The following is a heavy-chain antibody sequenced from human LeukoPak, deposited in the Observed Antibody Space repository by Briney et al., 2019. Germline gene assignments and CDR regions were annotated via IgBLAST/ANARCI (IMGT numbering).Heavy chain of an antibody. D-gene: IGHD6-6*01. CDR2: INWNGGST. CDR3: ARDWGALSIAAHVNWFDP. J-gene: IGHJ5*02. CDR1: GFTFDDYG. V-gene: IGHV3-20*01. Sequence: GGSLRLSCAASGFTFDDYGMSWVRQAPGKGLEWVSGINWNGGSTGYADSVKGRFTISRDNAKNSLYLQMNSLRAEDTALYHCARDWGALSIAAHVNWFDPWGQGTLVTVSS.